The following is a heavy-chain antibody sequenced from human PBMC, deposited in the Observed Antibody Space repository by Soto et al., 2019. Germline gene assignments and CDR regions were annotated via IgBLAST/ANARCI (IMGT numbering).Heavy chain of an antibody. D-gene: IGHD2-15*01. J-gene: IGHJ4*02. Sequence: GASVKVSCKVSGYTLTELSMHWVRQAPGKGLEWMGGFDPEDGETIYAQKFQGRVTMTEDTSTDTAYMELSSLRSEDTAVYYCATPSLLSPYCSGGSCPYYFDYWGQGTLVTVSS. CDR2: FDPEDGET. CDR1: GYTLTELS. V-gene: IGHV1-24*01. CDR3: ATPSLLSPYCSGGSCPYYFDY.